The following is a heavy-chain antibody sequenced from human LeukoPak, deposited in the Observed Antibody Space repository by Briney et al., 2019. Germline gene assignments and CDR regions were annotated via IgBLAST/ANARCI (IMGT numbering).Heavy chain of an antibody. J-gene: IGHJ4*02. CDR2: ISWNSGSI. D-gene: IGHD6-19*01. V-gene: IGHV3-9*01. CDR1: GFTFDDYA. Sequence: GGSLRLSCAASGFTFDDYALHWVRQAPGKGLEWVSGISWNSGSIGYADSVKGRFTISRDNAKNSLYLQMNSLRAEDTALYFCVKDHGYASGWYFDYWGQGALVTVSS. CDR3: VKDHGYASGWYFDY.